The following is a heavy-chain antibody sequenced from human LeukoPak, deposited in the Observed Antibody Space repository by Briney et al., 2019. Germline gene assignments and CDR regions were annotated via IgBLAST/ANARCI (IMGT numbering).Heavy chain of an antibody. J-gene: IGHJ4*02. D-gene: IGHD6-6*01. CDR2: INHSGST. V-gene: IGHV4-34*01. CDR1: GGFLRGYY. Sequence: SETLSLTCAVYGGFLRGYYWSWLRQPPGRGLEWIGEINHSGSTNYNPSLKSRVTISVDTSKNQFSLKLSSVTAADTAVYYCARGPSSIAARPSLGFDYWGQGTLVTVSS. CDR3: ARGPSSIAARPSLGFDY.